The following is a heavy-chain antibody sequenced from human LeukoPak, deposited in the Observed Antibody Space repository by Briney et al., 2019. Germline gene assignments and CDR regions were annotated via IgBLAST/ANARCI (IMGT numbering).Heavy chain of an antibody. Sequence: PGGSLRLSCAASGFTFSSYAMHWVRQAPGKGLEWVAVISYDGSNKYYADSVKGRFTISRDNSKNTLYLQMNSLRAEDTAVYYCAGGYGDYVYYYGMDVWGQGTTVTVSS. J-gene: IGHJ6*02. V-gene: IGHV3-30-3*01. CDR3: AGGYGDYVYYYGMDV. CDR1: GFTFSSYA. CDR2: ISYDGSNK. D-gene: IGHD4-17*01.